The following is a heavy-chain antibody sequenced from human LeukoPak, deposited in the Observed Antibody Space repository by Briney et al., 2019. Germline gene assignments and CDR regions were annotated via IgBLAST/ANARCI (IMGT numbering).Heavy chain of an antibody. D-gene: IGHD3-10*01. CDR3: AREAEFYYGSGSYYEGLDY. Sequence: SETPSLTCTVSGGSISSSSYYWGWIRQPPGKGLEWIGSIYYSGSTYYNPSLKSRVTISVDTSKNQFSLKLSSVTAADTAVYYCAREAEFYYGSGSYYEGLDYWGQGTLVTVSS. J-gene: IGHJ4*02. V-gene: IGHV4-39*07. CDR2: IYYSGST. CDR1: GGSISSSSYY.